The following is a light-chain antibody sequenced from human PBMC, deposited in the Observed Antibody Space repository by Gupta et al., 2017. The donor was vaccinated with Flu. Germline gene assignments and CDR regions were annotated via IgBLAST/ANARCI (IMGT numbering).Light chain of an antibody. CDR1: QSVAPY. CDR2: LTS. J-gene: IGKJ1*01. Sequence: DIQMTQSPSSLSAFVGDRVTITCRASQSVAPYLNWYQQKPGKAPKLLVYLTSRLQSGVPSRFSGSGSGTDFTLTITTLQPEDFATYYCQHDDETPWTFGQGTKVEIK. CDR3: QHDDETPWT. V-gene: IGKV1-39*01.